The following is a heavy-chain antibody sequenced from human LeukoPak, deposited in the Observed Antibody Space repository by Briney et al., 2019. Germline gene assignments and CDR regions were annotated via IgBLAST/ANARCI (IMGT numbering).Heavy chain of an antibody. CDR1: GFTFSSYE. CDR3: ARERAGDYDFWSGYYYYYMDV. J-gene: IGHJ6*03. D-gene: IGHD3-3*01. CDR2: ISSSSSYI. Sequence: GGSLRLSCAASGFTFSSYEMNWVRQAPGKGLEWVSSISSSSSYIYYADSVKGRFTISRDNAKNSLYLQMNSLRAEDTAVYYCARERAGDYDFWSGYYYYYMDVWGKGTTVTVSS. V-gene: IGHV3-21*01.